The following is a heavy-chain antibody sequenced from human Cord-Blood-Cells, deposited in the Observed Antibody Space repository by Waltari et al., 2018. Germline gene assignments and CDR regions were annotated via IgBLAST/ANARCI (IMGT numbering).Heavy chain of an antibody. V-gene: IGHV4-59*01. Sequence: QVQLQESGPGLVKPSETLSLTCTVSGGSISSYYWSWIRQPPGKGLEWIGYIYYSGSTNYTPSLKSRVTISVDTSKNQFSLKLSSVTTADTAVYYCARGEGGIAAAGTGYFQHWGQGTLVTVSS. J-gene: IGHJ1*01. CDR2: IYYSGST. CDR3: ARGEGGIAAAGTGYFQH. CDR1: GGSISSYY. D-gene: IGHD6-13*01.